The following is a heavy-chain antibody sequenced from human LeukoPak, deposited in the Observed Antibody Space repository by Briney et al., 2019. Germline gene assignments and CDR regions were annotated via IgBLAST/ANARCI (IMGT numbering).Heavy chain of an antibody. V-gene: IGHV3-21*01. Sequence: GGSLRLSCAASEFTVSNNYMSWVRQAPGKGLEWVSSISSSSSYIYYADSVKGRFTISRDNAKNSLYLQMNSLRAEDTAVYYCARDSGSYFEYFQHWGQGTLVTVSS. CDR2: ISSSSSYI. CDR3: ARDSGSYFEYFQH. CDR1: EFTVSNNY. D-gene: IGHD1-26*01. J-gene: IGHJ1*01.